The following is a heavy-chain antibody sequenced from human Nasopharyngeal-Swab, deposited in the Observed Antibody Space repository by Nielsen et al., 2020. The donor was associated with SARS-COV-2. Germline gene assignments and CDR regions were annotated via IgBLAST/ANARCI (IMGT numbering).Heavy chain of an antibody. CDR1: GFMLNNNFG. Sequence: ASVKVSCKASGFMLNNNFGISWVRQAPGQGPEWMGWINSYNDDTDYGQKFQGRLTMTIDTSRNTADMELRSLRSDGTAVYFCARKASAPGFSFYYYMDVWGKGTTVTVSS. J-gene: IGHJ6*03. V-gene: IGHV1-18*01. CDR2: INSYNDDT. CDR3: ARKASAPGFSFYYYMDV. D-gene: IGHD1-14*01.